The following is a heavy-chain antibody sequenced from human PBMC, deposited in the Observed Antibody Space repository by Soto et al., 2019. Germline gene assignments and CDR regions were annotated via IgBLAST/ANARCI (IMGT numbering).Heavy chain of an antibody. D-gene: IGHD2-15*01. J-gene: IGHJ6*02. CDR3: ARDSPTYCSGGSCHKGSMDV. V-gene: IGHV1-69*01. CDR2: IIPIFGTA. Sequence: QVQLVQSGAEVKKPGSSVKVSCKASGGTFSSYAISWVRQAPGQGLEWMGGIIPIFGTANYAQKFQGRVTITADESTSTAYMELSSLRSEDTAVYYCARDSPTYCSGGSCHKGSMDVWGQGTTVTVSS. CDR1: GGTFSSYA.